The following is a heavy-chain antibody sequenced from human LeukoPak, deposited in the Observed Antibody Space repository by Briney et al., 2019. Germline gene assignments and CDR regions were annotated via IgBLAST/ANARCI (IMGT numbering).Heavy chain of an antibody. CDR3: SRYYDSSGYSPSGVDY. Sequence: SETLSLTCTVSGGSISSSSYYWGWIRQPPGKGLEWIGSIYYSGSTYYNPSLKSRVTISVDTSKNQFSLKLSSVTAAHTAVYYCSRYYDSSGYSPSGVDYWGQATLVTVSS. D-gene: IGHD3-22*01. J-gene: IGHJ4*02. CDR1: GGSISSSSYY. CDR2: IYYSGST. V-gene: IGHV4-39*01.